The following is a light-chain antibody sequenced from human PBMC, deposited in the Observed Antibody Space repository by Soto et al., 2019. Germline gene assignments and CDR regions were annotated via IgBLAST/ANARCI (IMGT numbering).Light chain of an antibody. CDR3: AAWDDSLNGLV. CDR2: SNN. Sequence: QLVLTQPPSASGTPGQRVTISCSGSSSNIGSNTVNWYQQFPGTAPKLLIYSNNQRPSGVPDRFSGSKSGTSASLAISGLQSDDEADYYCAAWDDSLNGLVFGGGTKVTVL. J-gene: IGLJ2*01. CDR1: SSNIGSNT. V-gene: IGLV1-44*01.